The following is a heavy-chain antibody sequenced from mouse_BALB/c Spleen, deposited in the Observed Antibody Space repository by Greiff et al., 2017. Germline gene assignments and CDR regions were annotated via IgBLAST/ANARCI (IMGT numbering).Heavy chain of an antibody. J-gene: IGHJ4*01. CDR1: GFNIKDTY. D-gene: IGHD2-4*01. CDR2: CDPANGNT. V-gene: IGHV14-3*02. CDR3: ARYDYDNMDY. Sequence: VQLQQSGAELVTPGASVKLSCTASGFNIKDTYMHWVKQRSEQGLEWIGRCDPANGNTKYDPKFQGKATITADTSSNTAYLQLSSLTSEDTAVFYCARYDYDNMDYWGQGTSVTGSS.